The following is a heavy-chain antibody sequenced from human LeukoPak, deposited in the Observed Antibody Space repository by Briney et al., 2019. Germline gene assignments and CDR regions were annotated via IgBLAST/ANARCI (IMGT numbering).Heavy chain of an antibody. V-gene: IGHV4-59*01. CDR2: IYYSGST. CDR3: ASGYSGYDSWY. CDR1: GGSFSGYY. J-gene: IGHJ4*02. D-gene: IGHD5-12*01. Sequence: SETLSLTCAVYGGSFSGYYWSWIRQPPGKGLEWIGYIYYSGSTNYNPSLKSRVTISVDTSKNQFSLKLSSVTAADTAVYYCASGYSGYDSWYWGQGTLVTVSS.